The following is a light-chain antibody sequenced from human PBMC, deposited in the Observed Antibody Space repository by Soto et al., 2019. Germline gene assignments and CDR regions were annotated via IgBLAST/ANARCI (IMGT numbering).Light chain of an antibody. J-gene: IGLJ2*01. CDR2: NNE. CDR1: DIGSKS. CDR3: AVWDDSLNGPV. V-gene: IGLV1-44*01. Sequence: ELTQPPSVSVAPGQTARIICGGNDIGSKSVHWYRQLPGTAPKLLLFNNERRPSGVPGRVSGSKSGTTASLAISGLQSDDEADYYCAVWDDSLNGPVFGGGTKVTVL.